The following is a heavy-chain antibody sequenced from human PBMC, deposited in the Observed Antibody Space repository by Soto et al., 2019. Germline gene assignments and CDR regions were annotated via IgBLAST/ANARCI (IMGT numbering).Heavy chain of an antibody. D-gene: IGHD7-27*01. V-gene: IGHV1-18*04. J-gene: IGHJ5*02. CDR2: ISPYNGDT. CDR1: GYTFTNYG. CDR3: ARDSLGTETTSYLDH. Sequence: QVQLVQSGPEVKKPGASVRVSCKTSGYTFTNYGISWLRQAPGQGLEWMGWISPYNGDTNFAQKVQSRVTMTTDACTSTSYMQLLSLTSADTAMYYCARDSLGTETTSYLDHWGQGTLVSVSS.